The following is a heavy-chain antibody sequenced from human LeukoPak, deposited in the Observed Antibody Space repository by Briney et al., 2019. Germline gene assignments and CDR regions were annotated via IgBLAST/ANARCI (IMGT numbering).Heavy chain of an antibody. Sequence: GGSLRLSCADSGFTFSSYATSWVCQAPGKGLEWVSAISGSGGSTYYADSVKGRFTISRDNSKNTLYLQMNSLRAEDTAVYYCANDKGSKSPEYFQHWGQGTLVTVSS. CDR3: ANDKGSKSPEYFQH. J-gene: IGHJ1*01. CDR1: GFTFSSYA. V-gene: IGHV3-23*01. CDR2: ISGSGGST.